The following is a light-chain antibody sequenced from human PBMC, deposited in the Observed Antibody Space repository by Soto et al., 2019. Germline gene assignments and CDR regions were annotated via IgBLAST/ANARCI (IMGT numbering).Light chain of an antibody. Sequence: QSVLTQPPSVSGAPGQRVTISCTGTSSDVGTYNYVSWYQHHPGKAPKLIIYEVSNRPSGVSNRFSGSKSGSTASLTISGLQAEDEADYHCTSYTRDTALVSGTGTKVTVL. V-gene: IGLV2-14*01. CDR2: EVS. CDR3: TSYTRDTALV. J-gene: IGLJ1*01. CDR1: SSDVGTYNY.